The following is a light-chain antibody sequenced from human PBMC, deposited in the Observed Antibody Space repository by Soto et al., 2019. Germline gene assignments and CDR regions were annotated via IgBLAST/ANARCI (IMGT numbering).Light chain of an antibody. CDR2: KAS. CDR1: QRISSW. V-gene: IGKV1-5*03. CDR3: QQYNSLYT. J-gene: IGKJ2*01. Sequence: DIQMTQSPSTLSASVGDRVTIACRASQRISSWLAWYQQKPGKAPKLLIYKASSLESEVPSRFSGGGSWTEFTLTISSLQPDDFATYDCQQYNSLYTVGQGTKLEIK.